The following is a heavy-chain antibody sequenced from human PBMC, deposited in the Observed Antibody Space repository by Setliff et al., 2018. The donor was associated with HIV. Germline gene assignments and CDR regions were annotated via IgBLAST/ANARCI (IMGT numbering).Heavy chain of an antibody. D-gene: IGHD5-12*01. J-gene: IGHJ4*02. CDR2: ISYSGST. V-gene: IGHV4-34*01. CDR3: AKSPGFSGYGGSG. Sequence: SETLSLTCAVYGGSFSGCSWSWIRQPPGKGLEWIGEISYSGSTNYNPSLKSRVTISIDTSKNQFSLRLTSVTAADTAVYYCAKSPGFSGYGGSGWGQGTLVTVSS. CDR1: GGSFSGCS.